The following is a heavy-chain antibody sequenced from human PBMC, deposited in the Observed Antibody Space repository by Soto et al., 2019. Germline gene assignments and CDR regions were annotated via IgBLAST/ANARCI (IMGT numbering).Heavy chain of an antibody. CDR3: ARDCSGGSCYGAFDI. V-gene: IGHV3-64*01. D-gene: IGHD2-15*01. J-gene: IGHJ3*02. CDR1: GFTFSSYA. CDR2: ISSNGGST. Sequence: GGSLRLSCAASGFTFSSYAMHWVRQAPGKGLEYVSAISSNGGSTYYANSVKGRFTISRDNSKNTLYLQMGSLRAEDMAVYYCARDCSGGSCYGAFDIWGQGTMVTVSS.